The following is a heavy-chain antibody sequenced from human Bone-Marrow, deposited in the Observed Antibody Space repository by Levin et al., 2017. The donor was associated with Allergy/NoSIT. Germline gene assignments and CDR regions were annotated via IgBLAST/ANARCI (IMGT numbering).Heavy chain of an antibody. CDR3: ARGSRGLGRDFDY. Sequence: GESLKISCKASGFSFTTYGFTWVRQAPGQGLEWVGWISAFNGDTSYAQRFEDRVTMTTDTSTSTAYMELGGLRSDDTAVYYCARGSRGLGRDFDYWGRGTLVTVSS. CDR1: GFSFTTYG. CDR2: ISAFNGDT. J-gene: IGHJ4*02. D-gene: IGHD3-10*01. V-gene: IGHV1-18*01.